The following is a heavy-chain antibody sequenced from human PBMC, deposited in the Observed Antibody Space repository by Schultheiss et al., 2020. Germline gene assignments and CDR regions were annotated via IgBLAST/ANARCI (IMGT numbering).Heavy chain of an antibody. J-gene: IGHJ3*02. D-gene: IGHD2-2*01. V-gene: IGHV4-31*03. Sequence: SATLSLTCTVSGGSISSGGYYWSWIRQHPGKGLEWIGYIYYSGSTNYNPSLKSRVTISVDTSKNQFSLKLSSVTAADTAVYYCARGRLDIVVVPAAADAFDIWGQGTMVTVS. CDR3: ARGRLDIVVVPAAADAFDI. CDR1: GGSISSGGYY. CDR2: IYYSGST.